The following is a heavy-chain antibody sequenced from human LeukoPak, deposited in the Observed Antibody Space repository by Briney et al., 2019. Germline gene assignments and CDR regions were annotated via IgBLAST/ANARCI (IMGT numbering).Heavy chain of an antibody. V-gene: IGHV3-21*01. CDR2: ISSSSSYI. CDR3: ARPQYYDYVWGSYRRIYFQH. CDR1: GFTFSSYS. J-gene: IGHJ1*01. Sequence: GGSLRLSCAASGFTFSSYSMNWVRQAPGKGLEWVSSISSSSSYIYYADSVKGRFTISRDNAKNSLYLQMNSLRAEDTAVYYCARPQYYDYVWGSYRRIYFQHWGQGTLVTVSS. D-gene: IGHD3-16*02.